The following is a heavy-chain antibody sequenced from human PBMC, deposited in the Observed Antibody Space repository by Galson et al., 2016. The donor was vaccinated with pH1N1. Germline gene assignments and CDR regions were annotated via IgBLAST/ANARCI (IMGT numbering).Heavy chain of an antibody. D-gene: IGHD3-16*02. CDR1: GFTFDDHN. CDR3: AKEAAGGSYLYQ. V-gene: IGHV3-21*01. CDR2: ISTLSSFI. Sequence: SLRLSCAASGFTFDDHNMKWVRQAPGKGLEWVSSISTLSSFIYYADSVEGRFTISRDNARNSLFLQMNSLRAEDTAVYYCAKEAAGGSYLYQWGQGTLVTVSS. J-gene: IGHJ4*02.